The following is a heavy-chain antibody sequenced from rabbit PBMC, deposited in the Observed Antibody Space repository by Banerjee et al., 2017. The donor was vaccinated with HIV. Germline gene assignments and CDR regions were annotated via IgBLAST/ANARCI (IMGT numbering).Heavy chain of an antibody. V-gene: IGHV1S45*01. J-gene: IGHJ4*01. Sequence: QEQLEESGGGLVQPEGSLTLTCTASGFTISSSDYMCWVRQAPGKGLEWIGCINTITGKAVSATWAKGRFTFSKTSSTTVTLQLTSLTAADTATYFCTRVSETSGWGEDLWGPGTLVTVS. CDR3: TRVSETSGWGEDL. D-gene: IGHD4-1*01. CDR2: INTITGKA. CDR1: GFTISSSDY.